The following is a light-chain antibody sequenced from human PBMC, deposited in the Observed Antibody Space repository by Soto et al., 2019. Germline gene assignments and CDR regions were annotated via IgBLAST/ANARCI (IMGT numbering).Light chain of an antibody. Sequence: DIQMTQSPSSLSASIVERFTITCRASQDISSYLAWYQQKPGKVPKLLIHTAIILQSGFPSRFSGSGSGTDFTLTISSLQPEDFATYYCQQVNSFPRTFGQGTRLEIK. V-gene: IGKV1-27*01. J-gene: IGKJ5*01. CDR1: QDISSY. CDR2: TAI. CDR3: QQVNSFPRT.